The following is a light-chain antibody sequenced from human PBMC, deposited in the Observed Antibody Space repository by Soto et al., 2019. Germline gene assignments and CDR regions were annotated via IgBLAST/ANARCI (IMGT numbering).Light chain of an antibody. CDR2: GAS. CDR1: QSVSSSY. V-gene: IGKV3-20*01. CDR3: QQYGSSPRVT. Sequence: EIVLTQSPGTLSLSPGERATLSCRASQSVSSSYLAWYQQKPGQAPRLLIYGASSRATGIPDRFSGSGSGTDFTLTISRLESEDFAVYYCQQYGSSPRVTFAGGPKVEI. J-gene: IGKJ4*01.